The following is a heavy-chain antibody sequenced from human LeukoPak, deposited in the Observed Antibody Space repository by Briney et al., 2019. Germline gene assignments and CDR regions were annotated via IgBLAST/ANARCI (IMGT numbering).Heavy chain of an antibody. J-gene: IGHJ4*02. CDR1: GFTFSDYW. Sequence: GGSLRLSCAVSGFTFSDYWMPWVRQAPGKGLVWVSRINSDGSSTTYADSVKGRFTTSRDNAKNTLYLQMNSLRAEDTAVYFCTRSGPFDYWGQGTLVTVSS. V-gene: IGHV3-74*03. D-gene: IGHD1-26*01. CDR2: INSDGSST. CDR3: TRSGPFDY.